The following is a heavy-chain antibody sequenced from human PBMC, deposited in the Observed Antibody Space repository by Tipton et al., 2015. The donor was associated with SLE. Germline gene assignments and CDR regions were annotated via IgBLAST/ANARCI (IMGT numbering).Heavy chain of an antibody. CDR2: IYSGGDT. CDR1: GFTVSNNS. D-gene: IGHD1-1*01. J-gene: IGHJ2*01. CDR3: VRDPTGYWYFDL. Sequence: SLRLSCAASGFTVSNNSMNWVRQAPGKGLEWVSIIYSGGDTHYADSVKGRFTISRDSSKNTVSLHMSSLRAEDTAVYYCVRDPTGYWYFDLWGRGTLVTVSS. V-gene: IGHV3-53*01.